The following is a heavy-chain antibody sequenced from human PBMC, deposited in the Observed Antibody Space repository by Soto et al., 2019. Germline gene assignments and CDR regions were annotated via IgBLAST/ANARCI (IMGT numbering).Heavy chain of an antibody. CDR3: ASNGESYYYYGMDV. Sequence: QVQLVQSGAEVKKPGSSVKVSCKASGGTFSSSAISWVRQAPGQGLEWMGGIIPIFGTAEYAQKFQGRVTITADESTSTDFMEMSSLTSEDTAVYYCASNGESYYYYGMDVWGQGTTVTVSS. CDR1: GGTFSSSA. CDR2: IIPIFGTA. J-gene: IGHJ6*02. D-gene: IGHD2-8*01. V-gene: IGHV1-69*12.